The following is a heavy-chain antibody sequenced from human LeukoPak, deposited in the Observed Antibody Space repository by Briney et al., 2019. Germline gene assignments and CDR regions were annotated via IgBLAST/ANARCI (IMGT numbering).Heavy chain of an antibody. J-gene: IGHJ4*02. CDR2: ISSSSSTI. D-gene: IGHD6-13*01. V-gene: IGHV3-48*01. Sequence: PGGSLRLSCAASGFTFSSYSMNWVRQAPGKGLEWVSYISSSSSTIYYADSVKGRFTISRGNAKNSLYLQMNSLRVEDTAVYYCARGVPSSYWGQGTLVTVSS. CDR1: GFTFSSYS. CDR3: ARGVPSSY.